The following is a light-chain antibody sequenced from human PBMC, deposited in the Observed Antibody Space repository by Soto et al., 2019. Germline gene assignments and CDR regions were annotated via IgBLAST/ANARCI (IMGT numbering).Light chain of an antibody. J-gene: IGLJ3*02. CDR3: QSYDTSLSEVV. Sequence: QSVLTQPPSVSGAPGQRVTISCTGTTSNFGSGYDVHWYQHLPGTAPKLLIYDNHNRPSGVPDRFSGSKSGTSASLAITGLLPEDEADYYCQSYDTSLSEVVFGGGTKLTVL. CDR2: DNH. CDR1: TSNFGSGYD. V-gene: IGLV1-40*01.